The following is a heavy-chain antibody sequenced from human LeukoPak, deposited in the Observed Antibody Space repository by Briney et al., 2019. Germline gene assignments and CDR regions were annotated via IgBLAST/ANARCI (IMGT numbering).Heavy chain of an antibody. CDR1: GFTFSSYS. Sequence: GGSLRLSCAASGFTFSSYSMNWVRQAPGKGLEWVSSISSSSSYIYYADSVKGRFTISRDNAKNSLYLQTNSLRAEDTAVYYCARGAAPHDAFDIWGQGTMVTVSS. V-gene: IGHV3-21*01. CDR3: ARGAAPHDAFDI. J-gene: IGHJ3*02. CDR2: ISSSSSYI.